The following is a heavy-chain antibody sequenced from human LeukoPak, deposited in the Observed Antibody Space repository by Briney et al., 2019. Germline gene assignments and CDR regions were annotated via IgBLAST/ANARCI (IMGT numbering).Heavy chain of an antibody. CDR3: ARDHEQVVQLDAFDI. J-gene: IGHJ3*02. CDR1: GFTFSSYN. CDR2: ISSSSTYI. V-gene: IGHV3-21*01. D-gene: IGHD1-1*01. Sequence: GGSLRLSCAASGFTFSSYNMNWVRQAPGKGLEWVSSISSSSTYIYYADSVKGRFTISRDDAKNSLYLQMNSLRAEDTAVYYCARDHEQVVQLDAFDIWGQGTMVTVSS.